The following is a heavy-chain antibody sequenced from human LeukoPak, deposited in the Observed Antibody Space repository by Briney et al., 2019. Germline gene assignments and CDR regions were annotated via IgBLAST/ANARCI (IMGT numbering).Heavy chain of an antibody. Sequence: ASVKLSCKASRSTFTANYIHWVQQAPRQGLEWIGSISPNSGGTNYVQKFQGRVTMTRDTSISIAYMELTRLTSDDSAVYYCARAAEEYTSTWYGTYWGQGTLVTVSS. CDR3: ARAAEEYTSTWYGTY. V-gene: IGHV1-2*02. CDR2: ISPNSGGT. D-gene: IGHD6-13*01. CDR1: RSTFTANY. J-gene: IGHJ4*02.